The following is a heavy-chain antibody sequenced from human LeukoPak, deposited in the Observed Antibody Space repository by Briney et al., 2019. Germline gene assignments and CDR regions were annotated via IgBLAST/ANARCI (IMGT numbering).Heavy chain of an antibody. D-gene: IGHD3-3*01. CDR2: INPNSGGT. CDR3: ARSSYYDFWSGFANYYYMDV. Sequence: ASVKVSCKASGYTFTGYYMHWVRQAPGQGLEWMGWINPNSGGTNYAQKFQGRVTMTRDTSISTAYMELSRLRSDDTAVYYCARSSYYDFWSGFANYYYMDVWGKGTTVTVSS. V-gene: IGHV1-2*02. J-gene: IGHJ6*03. CDR1: GYTFTGYY.